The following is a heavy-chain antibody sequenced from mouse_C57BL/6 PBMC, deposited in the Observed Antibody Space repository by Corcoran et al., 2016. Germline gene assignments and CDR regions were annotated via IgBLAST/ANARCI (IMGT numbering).Heavy chain of an antibody. V-gene: IGHV1-26*01. D-gene: IGHD2-4*01. CDR3: ARRYDYLYYFDY. CDR1: GYTFTDYY. J-gene: IGHJ2*01. CDR2: INPNNGGT. Sequence: EVQLQQSGPELVKPGASVKISCKASGYTFTDYYMNWVKQSHGKSLEWIGDINPNNGGTSYNQKFKGKATLTVDKSSSTAYMELRSLTSEDSAVYYCARRYDYLYYFDYWGQGTTLTVSS.